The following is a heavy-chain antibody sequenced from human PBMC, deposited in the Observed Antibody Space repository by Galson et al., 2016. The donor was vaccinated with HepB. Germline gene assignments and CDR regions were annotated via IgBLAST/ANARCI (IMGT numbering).Heavy chain of an antibody. D-gene: IGHD3-9*01. CDR2: IKPTVGTT. V-gene: IGHV1-69*13. CDR1: GGTFSNYG. J-gene: IGHJ6*02. CDR3: ARVAPGKGVLTLTYGMDV. Sequence: SVKVSCKASGGTFSNYGFSWVRQAPGQGLEWMGAIKPTVGTTKYAQKFQGRVSITADEYTMTAKMELSSLTSEDTAVYYCARVAPGKGVLTLTYGMDVWGQGTTVTVSS.